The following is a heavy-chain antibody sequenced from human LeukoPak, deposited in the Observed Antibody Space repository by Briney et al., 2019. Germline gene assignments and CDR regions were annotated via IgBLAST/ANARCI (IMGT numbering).Heavy chain of an antibody. CDR2: ISYDGSNK. D-gene: IGHD1-1*01. J-gene: IGHJ4*02. CDR1: GFTFSSHA. CDR3: ASTRWNY. Sequence: PGGSLRLSCAASGFTFSSHAMHWVRQAPGKGLEWVAVISYDGSNKYYADSVKGRFTISRDNSKNTLYLQMNSLRAEDTAVYYCASTRWNYWGQGTLVTVSS. V-gene: IGHV3-30-3*01.